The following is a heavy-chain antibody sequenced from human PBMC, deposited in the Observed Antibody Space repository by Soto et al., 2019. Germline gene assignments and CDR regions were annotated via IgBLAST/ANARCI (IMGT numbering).Heavy chain of an antibody. CDR2: IIPIFGTA. Sequence: GASVKVSCKASGGTFSSYAISWVRQAPGQGLEWMGGIIPIFGTANYAQKFQGRVTITADESTSTAYMELSSLRSEDTAVYYCAGSIAVAGPYAFDIWGQGTMVTVSS. D-gene: IGHD6-19*01. J-gene: IGHJ3*02. CDR3: AGSIAVAGPYAFDI. V-gene: IGHV1-69*13. CDR1: GGTFSSYA.